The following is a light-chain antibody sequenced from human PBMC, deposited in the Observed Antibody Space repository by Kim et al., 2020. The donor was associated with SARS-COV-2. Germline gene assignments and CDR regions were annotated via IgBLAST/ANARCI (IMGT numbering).Light chain of an antibody. CDR3: QQYDTYWT. CDR2: KAS. J-gene: IGKJ1*01. Sequence: DIQMTQSPSTLSASVGDRVTITCRASQSVNNWLAWYQQKPGKAPKLLIYKASSLESGVPSRFSGSGSGTDFTLTISTLQPDDFATYYCQQYDTYWTFGQGTKVDIK. CDR1: QSVNNW. V-gene: IGKV1-5*03.